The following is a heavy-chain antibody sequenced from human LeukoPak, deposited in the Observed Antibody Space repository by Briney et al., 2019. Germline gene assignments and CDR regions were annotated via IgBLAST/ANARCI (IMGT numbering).Heavy chain of an antibody. CDR3: TTLVGATTDFDY. V-gene: IGHV3-15*07. CDR1: GFTFSNAW. J-gene: IGHJ4*02. Sequence: GGSLRLSCAASGFTFSNAWMDWVRQAPGKGLEWVGRIKSKTDGGTTDYAAPVKGRFTISRDDSKNTLYLQMNSLKTEDTAVYYCTTLVGATTDFDYWGQGTLVTVSS. D-gene: IGHD1-26*01. CDR2: IKSKTDGGTT.